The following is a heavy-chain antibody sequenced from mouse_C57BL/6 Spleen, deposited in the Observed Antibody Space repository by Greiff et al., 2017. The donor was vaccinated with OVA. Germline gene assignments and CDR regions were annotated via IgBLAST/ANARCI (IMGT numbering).Heavy chain of an antibody. J-gene: IGHJ4*01. CDR1: GYTFTSYW. CDR3: ARNRVAMDY. CDR2: IYPGSGST. Sequence: VQLQESGAELVKPGASVKMSCKASGYTFTSYWITWVKQRPGQGLEWIGDIYPGSGSTNYNEKFKSKATLTVDTSSSTAYMQLSSLTSEDSAVYYCARNRVAMDYWGQGTSVTVSS. V-gene: IGHV1-55*01. D-gene: IGHD2-14*01.